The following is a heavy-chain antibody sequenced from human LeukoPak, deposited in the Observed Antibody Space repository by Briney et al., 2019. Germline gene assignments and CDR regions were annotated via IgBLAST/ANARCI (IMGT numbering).Heavy chain of an antibody. CDR3: ARYIPARPGFDY. CDR2: IYTSGST. CDR1: GDSLSSSFYY. D-gene: IGHD6-6*01. V-gene: IGHV4-61*02. J-gene: IGHJ4*02. Sequence: SETLSLTCTVSGDSLSSSFYYWSWIRQPAGKGLEWIGRIYTSGSTNYNPSLKSRVTMSVDTSKNQFSLKLSSVTVADTAVYYCARYIPARPGFDYWGQGTLVTVST.